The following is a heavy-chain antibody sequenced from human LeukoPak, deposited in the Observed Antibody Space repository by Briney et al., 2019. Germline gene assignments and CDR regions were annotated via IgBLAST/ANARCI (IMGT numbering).Heavy chain of an antibody. CDR1: GYTFSAYG. CDR3: ARDSVEMATILDY. D-gene: IGHD5-24*01. CDR2: SSGTGYNM. J-gene: IGHJ4*02. Sequence: ASVKVSCKASGYTFSAYGITWVRQAPGQGLEWMAWSSGTGYNMEYAQKFQGRVTMTTDTSTSTAYLELSRLRSDDTAVYYCARDSVEMATILDYWGQGTLVTVSS. V-gene: IGHV1-18*01.